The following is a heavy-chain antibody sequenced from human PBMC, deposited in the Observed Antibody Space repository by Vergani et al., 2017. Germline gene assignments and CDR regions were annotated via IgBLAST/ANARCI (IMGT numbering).Heavy chain of an antibody. Sequence: QVQLVESGGGVVQPGRSLRLSCAASGFTFSSYAMHWVRQAPGKGLEWVAVISYDGSNKYYADSVKGRFTISRDNYKNTLYLQMNSLRAEDTAVYYCARDWGPWDIVVVGNYWGRGTLVTVSS. J-gene: IGHJ4*02. CDR2: ISYDGSNK. CDR1: GFTFSSYA. CDR3: ARDWGPWDIVVVGNY. D-gene: IGHD2-2*01. V-gene: IGHV3-30-3*01.